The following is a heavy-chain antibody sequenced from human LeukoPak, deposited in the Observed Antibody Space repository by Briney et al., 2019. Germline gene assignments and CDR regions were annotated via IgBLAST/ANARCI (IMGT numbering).Heavy chain of an antibody. CDR2: IYYSGST. D-gene: IGHD6-13*01. CDR1: GVSISSGDYY. CDR3: ARLTKEEAGTSAKHAFDI. V-gene: IGHV4-30-4*01. Sequence: SETLSLTCTVSGVSISSGDYYWSWIRQPPGKGLEWIGYIYYSGSTYYNPSLKSRVTISVDTSKNQFSLKLSSVTAADTAVYYCARLTKEEAGTSAKHAFDIWGQGTMVTVSS. J-gene: IGHJ3*02.